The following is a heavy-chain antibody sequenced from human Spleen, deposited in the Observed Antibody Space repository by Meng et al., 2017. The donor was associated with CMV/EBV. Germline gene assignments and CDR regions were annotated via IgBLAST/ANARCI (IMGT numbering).Heavy chain of an antibody. CDR1: GYSFTSCC. J-gene: IGHJ5*02. Sequence: QDQLVQSGGVGRKPGASMKVSGKASGYSFTSCCIRWVRPAPGQGREWMGWISGYNGNTNYAQKVQGRVTMTTDTTTSTAYMELRSLRSDDTAVYYCARDREGAPDWSDLWGQGTLVTVSS. CDR3: ARDREGAPDWSDL. V-gene: IGHV1-18*01. D-gene: IGHD1-26*01. CDR2: ISGYNGNT.